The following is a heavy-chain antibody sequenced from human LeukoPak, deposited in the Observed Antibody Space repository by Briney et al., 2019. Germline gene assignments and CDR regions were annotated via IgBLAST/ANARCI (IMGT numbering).Heavy chain of an antibody. Sequence: SETLSLTCAFSGVAVTDNFWTWIRHPPGKGLEWIGEINHGGTPTYSPSLKSRVRMSLDTSRNHFSLNLTSVTAADTAVYFCASGHYFNYYMDVWGKGTTVTVSS. V-gene: IGHV4-34*01. J-gene: IGHJ6*03. CDR1: GVAVTDNF. CDR3: ASGHYFNYYMDV. CDR2: INHGGTP.